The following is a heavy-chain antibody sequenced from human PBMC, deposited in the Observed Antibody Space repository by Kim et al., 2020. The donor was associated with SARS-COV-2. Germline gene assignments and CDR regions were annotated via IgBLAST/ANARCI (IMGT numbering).Heavy chain of an antibody. CDR3: ARALTSCPETYYYYCGMDV. Sequence: SVKVSCKASGGTFSSYAISWVRQAPGQGLEWMGGIIPIFGTANYAQKFQGRVTITADESTSTAYMELSSLRSEDTAVYYCARALTSCPETYYYYCGMDVWGQGTTVTVSS. CDR2: IIPIFGTA. CDR1: GGTFSSYA. D-gene: IGHD2-2*01. J-gene: IGHJ6*02. V-gene: IGHV1-69*13.